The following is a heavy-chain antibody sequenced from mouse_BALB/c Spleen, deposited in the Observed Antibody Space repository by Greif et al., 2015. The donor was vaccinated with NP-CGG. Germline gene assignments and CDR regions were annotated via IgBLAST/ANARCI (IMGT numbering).Heavy chain of an antibody. CDR2: ISDGGSYT. CDR3: ARDRNWDRADY. J-gene: IGHJ4*01. V-gene: IGHV5-4*02. Sequence: EVQVVESGGGLVKPGGSLKLSCAASGFTFSDYYMYWVRQTPEKRLEWVATISDGGSYTYYPDSVKGRFTISRDNAKNNLCLQMSSLKSEDTAMYYCARDRNWDRADYWGQGTSVTVSS. D-gene: IGHD4-1*01. CDR1: GFTFSDYY.